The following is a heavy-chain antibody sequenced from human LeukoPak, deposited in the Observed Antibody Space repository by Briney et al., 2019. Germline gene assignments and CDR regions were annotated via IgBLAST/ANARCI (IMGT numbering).Heavy chain of an antibody. V-gene: IGHV3-20*04. CDR2: INWNGGST. CDR3: ARNTQPFGGSGDCYPDY. CDR1: GFTFDDYG. Sequence: GGSLRLSCAASGFTFDDYGMSWVRQVPGKGLEWVSGINWNGGSTGNADSVKGRFTISRDDAKNSLYLQMNSLRAEDTAVYYCARNTQPFGGSGDCYPDYWGQGTLVTVSS. D-gene: IGHD2-21*02. J-gene: IGHJ4*02.